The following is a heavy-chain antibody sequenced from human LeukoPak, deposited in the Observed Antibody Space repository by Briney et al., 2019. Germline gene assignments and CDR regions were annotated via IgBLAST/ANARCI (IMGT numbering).Heavy chain of an antibody. CDR1: GYIFTSYG. Sequence: ASVKVSCKASGYIFTSYGISWVRQATGQGLEWMGWMNPNSGNTGYAQKFQGRVTMTRNTSISTAYMELSSLRSEDTAVYYCARRFGSSSWYVAFDIWGQGTMVTVSS. D-gene: IGHD6-13*01. J-gene: IGHJ3*02. CDR3: ARRFGSSSWYVAFDI. V-gene: IGHV1-8*02. CDR2: MNPNSGNT.